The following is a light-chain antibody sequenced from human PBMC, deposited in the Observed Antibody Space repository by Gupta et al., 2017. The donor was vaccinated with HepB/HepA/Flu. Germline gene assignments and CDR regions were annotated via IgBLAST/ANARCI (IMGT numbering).Light chain of an antibody. Sequence: SVLTLPPSVSQTPGQRVTISCTGSSSTIGAGYDVHWYPQLLGTAHTLRISSNSNRPSGVPDRFSGSKSGNADSLALTGLQAEEEADYYCQSYDSSLSGVVFGGGTKLTVL. J-gene: IGLJ2*01. CDR3: QSYDSSLSGVV. CDR1: SSTIGAGYD. CDR2: SNS. V-gene: IGLV1-40*01.